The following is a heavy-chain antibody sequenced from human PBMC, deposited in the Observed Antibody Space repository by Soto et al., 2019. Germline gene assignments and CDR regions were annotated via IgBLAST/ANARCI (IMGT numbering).Heavy chain of an antibody. D-gene: IGHD2-2*01. Sequence: VASVKVSCKASGYTFTNYAINWVRQATGQGLEWMGWMKPNRGNTGYAQKLQGRVTMTRNTSMSTASMGLSSLRSGDTDASPCACVGTSCPSTSSSYFFDYW. CDR3: ACVGTSCPSTSSSYFFDY. V-gene: IGHV1-8*01. J-gene: IGHJ4*01. CDR2: MKPNRGNT. CDR1: GYTFTNYA.